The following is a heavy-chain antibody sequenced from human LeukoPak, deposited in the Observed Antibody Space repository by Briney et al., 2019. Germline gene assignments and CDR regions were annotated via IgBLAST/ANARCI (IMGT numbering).Heavy chain of an antibody. J-gene: IGHJ5*02. Sequence: ASVKVSCKASGYTFTGYYMHWVRQAPGQGLEWMGWINPNSGGTNYAQKFQGRVTMTRDTSISTAYMELSRLRSDDTAVYYCAREHYGSGLNWFDPWGQGTLVTVPS. V-gene: IGHV1-2*02. CDR3: AREHYGSGLNWFDP. CDR1: GYTFTGYY. D-gene: IGHD3-10*01. CDR2: INPNSGGT.